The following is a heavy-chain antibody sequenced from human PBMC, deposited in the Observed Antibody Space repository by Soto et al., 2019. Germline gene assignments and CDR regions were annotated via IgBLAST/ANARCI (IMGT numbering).Heavy chain of an antibody. CDR3: ARDTPAGYYYDSSGNSDNFDY. D-gene: IGHD3-22*01. J-gene: IGHJ4*02. Sequence: PGESLSLSCPASGFTFSSYSMNCVRQAPGKGLEWVSSISTSSYIYYADSVKGRFTITRDNAKNSLYLQMNSLRAEDTAVYYCARDTPAGYYYDSSGNSDNFDYWGQGTLVTVSS. CDR2: ISTSSYI. V-gene: IGHV3-21*01. CDR1: GFTFSSYS.